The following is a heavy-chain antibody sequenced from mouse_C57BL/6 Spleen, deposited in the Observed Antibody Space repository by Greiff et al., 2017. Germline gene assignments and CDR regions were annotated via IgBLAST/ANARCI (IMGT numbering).Heavy chain of an antibody. CDR3: AGRPLYYGSSYGYFDV. D-gene: IGHD1-1*01. Sequence: QVQLQQPGAELVKPGASVKLSCKASGYTFTSYWMQWVKQRPGQGLEWIGEIDPSDSYTNYNQKFKGKATLTVDTSSSTAYMQLSSLTSEDSAVYYCAGRPLYYGSSYGYFDVWGTGTTVTVSS. J-gene: IGHJ1*03. CDR2: IDPSDSYT. CDR1: GYTFTSYW. V-gene: IGHV1-50*01.